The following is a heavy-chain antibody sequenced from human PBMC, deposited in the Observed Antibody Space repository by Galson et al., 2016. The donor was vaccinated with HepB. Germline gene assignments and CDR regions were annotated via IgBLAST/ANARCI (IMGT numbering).Heavy chain of an antibody. V-gene: IGHV3-23*01. CDR1: GFSFNNYA. D-gene: IGHD3-10*01. CDR3: AKENYRATMVLTYFDY. J-gene: IGHJ4*02. Sequence: SLRLSCAVSGFSFNNYAMSWVRQAPGKGLEWVAGISGSGSSPFYADSVKGRFTISRDNADNTLHLQMTSLRAEDTAIYYCAKENYRATMVLTYFDYWGQGTLVTVSS. CDR2: ISGSGSSP.